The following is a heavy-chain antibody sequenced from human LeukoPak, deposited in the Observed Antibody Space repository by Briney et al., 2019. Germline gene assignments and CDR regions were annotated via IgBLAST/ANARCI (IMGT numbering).Heavy chain of an antibody. CDR3: ASSSPSVSGWYQFDY. Sequence: SETLSLTCTVSGDSMNGYFWTWIRQSPGKGLEWIAYMYYSGSANYNPSFESRVTISVYTSRNQFSLDLRSVTAADTAVYYCASSSPSVSGWYQFDYWGQGTLVTVSS. CDR2: MYYSGSA. D-gene: IGHD6-19*01. J-gene: IGHJ4*02. CDR1: GDSMNGYF. V-gene: IGHV4-59*01.